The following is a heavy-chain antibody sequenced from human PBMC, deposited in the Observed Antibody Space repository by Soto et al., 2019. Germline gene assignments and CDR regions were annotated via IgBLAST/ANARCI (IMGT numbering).Heavy chain of an antibody. V-gene: IGHV1-2*02. CDR1: GYIFTAYS. CDR2: INPNSGDT. D-gene: IGHD2-15*01. Sequence: ASVKVSCKASGYIFTAYSMHWVRQALGQGLEWLGWINPNSGDTIYAQKFQDRVTMTCDTSVSTAYLERSSLSSDDTALYYCAREASAVVSLDYWGQGTLVTVSS. J-gene: IGHJ4*02. CDR3: AREASAVVSLDY.